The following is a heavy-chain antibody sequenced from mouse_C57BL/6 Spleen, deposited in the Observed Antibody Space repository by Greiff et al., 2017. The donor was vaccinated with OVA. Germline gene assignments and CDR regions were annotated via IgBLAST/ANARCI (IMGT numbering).Heavy chain of an antibody. V-gene: IGHV5-6*02. CDR2: ISSGGSYT. Sequence: DVMLVESGGDLVKPGGSLKLSCAASGFTFSSYGMSWVRQTPDKRLEWVATISSGGSYTYYPDSVKGRFTISRGNAKNTLYLQMSSLKSEDTAMYYCARQDDYWGQGTTLTVSS. J-gene: IGHJ2*01. CDR1: GFTFSSYG. CDR3: ARQDDY.